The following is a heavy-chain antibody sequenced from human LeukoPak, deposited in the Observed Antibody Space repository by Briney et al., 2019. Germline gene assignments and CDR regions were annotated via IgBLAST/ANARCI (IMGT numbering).Heavy chain of an antibody. CDR3: ARQRDYADYLDAFDV. Sequence: PSETLSLTCTVSGGSISGNYWNWIRQPPGKGLEWIGYIHNSGSTNYNPSLTSRVTISVDSSKNQFSLKLSSVTAADTAIYYCARQRDYADYLDAFDVWGQGTMVTVSS. J-gene: IGHJ3*01. D-gene: IGHD4-17*01. CDR2: IHNSGST. CDR1: GGSISGNY. V-gene: IGHV4-59*08.